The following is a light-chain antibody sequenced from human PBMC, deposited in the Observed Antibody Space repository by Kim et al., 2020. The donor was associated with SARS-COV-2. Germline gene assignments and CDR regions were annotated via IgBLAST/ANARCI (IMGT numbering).Light chain of an antibody. Sequence: ILLTQSPHTLSLSPGERATLSCRASQSVSSPFFAWYQHKPGQAPRLLIYSTSNRAPGIPDRFGGSGSGTDFTLTISRLEPEDSAVYFCQQYGSSPLSFGQGTKLEI. CDR1: QSVSSPF. CDR3: QQYGSSPLS. CDR2: STS. J-gene: IGKJ2*03. V-gene: IGKV3-20*01.